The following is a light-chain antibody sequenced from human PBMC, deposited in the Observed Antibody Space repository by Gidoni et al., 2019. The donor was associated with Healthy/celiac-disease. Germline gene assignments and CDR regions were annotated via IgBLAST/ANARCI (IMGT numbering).Light chain of an antibody. CDR3: QQYGSSTVT. V-gene: IGKV3-20*01. CDR1: QRVSSSY. Sequence: EIVLPRSPGTLSLSPGERATLSCRASQRVSSSYLAWYQQKPGQAPRLLIYGASSRATGIPDRFSGSGSGTDFTLTISRLEPEDFAVYYCQQYGSSTVTFGQGTKLEIK. J-gene: IGKJ2*01. CDR2: GAS.